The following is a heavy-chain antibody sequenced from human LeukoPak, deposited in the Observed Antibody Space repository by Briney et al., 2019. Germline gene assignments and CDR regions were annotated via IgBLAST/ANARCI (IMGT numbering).Heavy chain of an antibody. D-gene: IGHD4-17*01. CDR2: IYSGGST. J-gene: IGHJ4*02. Sequence: PGGSLRLSCAASGFTVSSKYMSWVRQAPGQGLEWVSVIYSGGSTDYADSVKGRFTISRDNSEHTLHLQMNSLRAEDTAVYYCARIPKTTYFDCWGQGTLVTVSS. V-gene: IGHV3-53*01. CDR1: GFTVSSKY. CDR3: ARIPKTTYFDC.